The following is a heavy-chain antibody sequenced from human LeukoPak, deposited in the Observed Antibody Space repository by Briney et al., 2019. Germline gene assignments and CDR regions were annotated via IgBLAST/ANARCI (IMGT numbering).Heavy chain of an antibody. Sequence: PSETLSLTCAVYGGSFSGYYWSWIRQPPGKGLEWIGEINHSGSTNYNPSLKSRVTISVDTSKNQFSLKLSSVTAADTAVYYCARFPDVGATAFDYWGQGTLVTVSS. V-gene: IGHV4-34*01. J-gene: IGHJ4*02. CDR1: GGSFSGYY. D-gene: IGHD1-26*01. CDR3: ARFPDVGATAFDY. CDR2: INHSGST.